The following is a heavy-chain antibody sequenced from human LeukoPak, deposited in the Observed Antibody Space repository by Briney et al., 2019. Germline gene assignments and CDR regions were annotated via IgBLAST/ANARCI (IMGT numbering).Heavy chain of an antibody. CDR1: GFTVGSNY. D-gene: IGHD3-22*01. CDR2: IYSGGST. CDR3: ARELYYYDSSGYYSIDAFDI. V-gene: IGHV3-53*01. Sequence: GGSLRLSCAASGFTVGSNYMSWVRQAPGKGLEWVSVIYSGGSTYYADSVKGRFTISRDNSKNTLYLQMNSLRAEDTAVYYCARELYYYDSSGYYSIDAFDIWGQGTMVTVSS. J-gene: IGHJ3*02.